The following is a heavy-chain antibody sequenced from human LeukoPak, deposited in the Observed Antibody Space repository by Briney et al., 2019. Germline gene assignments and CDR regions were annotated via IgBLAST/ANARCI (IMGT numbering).Heavy chain of an antibody. Sequence: PSETLSLTCAVSGYSISSGYYWGWIRQPPGKGLEWIGTIYHNGNTYYNPSLKSRVTISVDTSNNQFSLKLSSVTAADTAVYYCARVRHNCGDSDYWGQGTLVTVSS. D-gene: IGHD1-1*01. CDR3: ARVRHNCGDSDY. CDR1: GYSISSGYY. CDR2: IYHNGNT. V-gene: IGHV4-38-2*01. J-gene: IGHJ4*02.